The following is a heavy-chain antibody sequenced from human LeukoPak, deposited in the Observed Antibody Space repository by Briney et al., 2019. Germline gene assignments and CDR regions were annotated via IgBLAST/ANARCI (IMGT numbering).Heavy chain of an antibody. CDR2: ISSSGSTI. J-gene: IGHJ5*02. CDR1: GFTFSDYY. CDR3: AKDIVATLRGWFDP. V-gene: IGHV3-11*04. D-gene: IGHD5-12*01. Sequence: PGGSLRLSCAASGFTFSDYYMSWIRQAPGKGLEWVSYISSSGSTIYYADSVKGRFTISRDNAKNSLYLQMNSLRAEDTAVYYCAKDIVATLRGWFDPWGQGTLVTVSS.